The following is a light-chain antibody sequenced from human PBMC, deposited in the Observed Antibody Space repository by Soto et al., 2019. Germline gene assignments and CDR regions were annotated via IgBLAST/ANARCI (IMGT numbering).Light chain of an antibody. CDR1: QTVTSNY. J-gene: IGKJ1*01. CDR2: GAS. Sequence: ESVLTQSSGTLSLSPGERATLSCRASQTVTSNYLAWYQQKPGQAPRLLIFGASIRDTGIPDRFSGSGSGTDFTLTISRLEPEDFAVYHCQQYGSSPTTFGQGTKVDIK. CDR3: QQYGSSPTT. V-gene: IGKV3-20*01.